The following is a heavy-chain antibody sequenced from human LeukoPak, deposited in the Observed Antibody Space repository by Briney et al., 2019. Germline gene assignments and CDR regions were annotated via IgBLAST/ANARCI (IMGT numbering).Heavy chain of an antibody. CDR3: AATIFYGVVIMSFDY. Sequence: SETLSLTCTVSGGSISSYYWSWIRQPAGKGLEWIGRIYTSGSTNYNPSLKSRVTISVDTSKNQFSLKLSSVTAADTAVYYCAATIFYGVVIMSFDYWGQGTLVTVSS. D-gene: IGHD3-3*01. V-gene: IGHV4-4*07. J-gene: IGHJ4*02. CDR1: GGSISSYY. CDR2: IYTSGST.